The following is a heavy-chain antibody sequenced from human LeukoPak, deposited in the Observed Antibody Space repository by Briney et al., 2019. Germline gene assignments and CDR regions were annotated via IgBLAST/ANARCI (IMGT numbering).Heavy chain of an antibody. CDR1: GGSISSGGYY. Sequence: SETLSLTCTVSGGSISSGGYYWSWIRQHPGKGLEWIGYIYYSGSTYYNPSLKSRVTISVDTSKNQFSLKLSSVTAADTAVYYCARGSDSSGCQHYWGQGTLVTVSS. J-gene: IGHJ4*02. CDR2: IYYSGST. V-gene: IGHV4-31*03. CDR3: ARGSDSSGCQHY. D-gene: IGHD3-22*01.